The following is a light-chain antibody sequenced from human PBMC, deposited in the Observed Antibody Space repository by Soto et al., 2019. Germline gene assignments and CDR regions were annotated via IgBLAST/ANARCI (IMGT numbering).Light chain of an antibody. J-gene: IGKJ1*01. Sequence: EIVLTQSPGTLSLSPGERATLSCRASQSVNTRLAWYQHKPGQAPRLLIYLASNRAAGVPARFSGSGSGTDFTLTISDVEPEDFAVYYCLQRQSWPRTFGQGTKVDIK. CDR2: LAS. V-gene: IGKV3-11*01. CDR1: QSVNTR. CDR3: LQRQSWPRT.